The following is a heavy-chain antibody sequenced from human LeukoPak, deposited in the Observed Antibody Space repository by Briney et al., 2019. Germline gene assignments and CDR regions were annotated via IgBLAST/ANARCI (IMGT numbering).Heavy chain of an antibody. Sequence: ASVKVSCKASGYTFSGYCIHWVRQAPGQGLEWMGWSNPNSGGTNYAQKFQGRVTMTGDTSISTAYMELSRLRSDDTAVYYCARASILYYDTLSGYYNGDYGMDVWGQGTTVTVSS. V-gene: IGHV1-2*02. J-gene: IGHJ6*02. CDR2: SNPNSGGT. CDR3: ARASILYYDTLSGYYNGDYGMDV. CDR1: GYTFSGYC. D-gene: IGHD3-9*01.